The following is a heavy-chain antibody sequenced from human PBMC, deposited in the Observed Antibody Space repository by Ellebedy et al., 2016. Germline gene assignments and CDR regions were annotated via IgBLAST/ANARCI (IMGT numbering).Heavy chain of an antibody. V-gene: IGHV4-34*01. CDR3: ARAPKYSSSLPFDY. Sequence: GSLRLSCAASGFTLSTYSMNWVRQPPGKGLVWIGEINHSGSTNYNPSLKSRVTISVDTSKNQFSLKLSSVTAADTAVYYCARAPKYSSSLPFDYWGQGTLVTVSS. CDR1: GFTLSTYS. D-gene: IGHD6-13*01. CDR2: INHSGST. J-gene: IGHJ4*02.